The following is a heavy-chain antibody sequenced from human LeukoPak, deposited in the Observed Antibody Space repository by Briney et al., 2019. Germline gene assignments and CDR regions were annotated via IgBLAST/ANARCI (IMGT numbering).Heavy chain of an antibody. CDR2: ISSSGSTI. V-gene: IGHV3-48*03. J-gene: IGHJ4*02. Sequence: GGSLRLSCAASGFTFSSYEMNWVRQAPGEGLEWVSYISSSGSTIYYADSVKGRFTISRDNAKNSLYLQMNSLRAEDTAVYYCARGFTVTTVDYWGQGTLVTVSS. CDR1: GFTFSSYE. D-gene: IGHD4-17*01. CDR3: ARGFTVTTVDY.